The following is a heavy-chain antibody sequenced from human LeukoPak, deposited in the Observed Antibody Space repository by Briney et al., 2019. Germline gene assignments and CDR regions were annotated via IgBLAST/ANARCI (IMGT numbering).Heavy chain of an antibody. CDR1: GFTFSSYS. CDR2: ISSSSSYI. D-gene: IGHD6-19*01. J-gene: IGHJ3*02. Sequence: GGSLRLSCAASGFTFSSYSMNWVRQAPGKGLEWVSSISSSSSYIYYADSVKGRFTISRDNAKNSLYLQMNSLRAEDTAVYYCARGEQWLVRSAFDIWGQGTMATVSS. CDR3: ARGEQWLVRSAFDI. V-gene: IGHV3-21*01.